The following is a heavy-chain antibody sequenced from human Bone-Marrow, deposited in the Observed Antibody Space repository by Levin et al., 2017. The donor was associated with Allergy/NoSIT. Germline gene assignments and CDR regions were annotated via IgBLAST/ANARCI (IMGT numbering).Heavy chain of an antibody. CDR2: ISYSGSP. V-gene: IGHV4-59*01. D-gene: IGHD3-10*01. CDR1: GVSISSYY. CDR3: ARSYYDSGSKPYYFDY. Sequence: NPSETLSLTCTVSGVSISSYYWSWIRQPPGKELEWIGYISYSGSPNYNPSLKSRVTISLDTSKNQFSLKLSSVTAADTAVYYCARSYYDSGSKPYYFDYWGQGTLVTVSS. J-gene: IGHJ4*02.